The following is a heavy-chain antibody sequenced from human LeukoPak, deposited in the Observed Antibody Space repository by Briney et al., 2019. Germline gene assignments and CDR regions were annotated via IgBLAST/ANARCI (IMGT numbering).Heavy chain of an antibody. CDR1: GYTFPSYD. J-gene: IGHJ4*02. D-gene: IGHD3-16*01. Sequence: ASVKVSCKASGYTFPSYDINWVRQATGQGLEWMGWVNPNSANTAYAQKFQGRVTMTRDTSTSTVYMELSSLRSEDTAVYYCARELGGVFSSSSDYWGQGTLVTVSS. CDR2: VNPNSANT. CDR3: ARELGGVFSSSSDY. V-gene: IGHV1-8*01.